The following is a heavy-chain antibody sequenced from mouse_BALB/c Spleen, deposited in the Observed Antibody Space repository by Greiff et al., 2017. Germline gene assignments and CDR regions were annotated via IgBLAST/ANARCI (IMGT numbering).Heavy chain of an antibody. CDR3: ARVDGYYPYFDV. CDR1: GYTFTSYW. V-gene: IGHV1-7*01. Sequence: VQLKESGAELAKPGASVKMSCKASGYTFTSYWMHWVKQRPGQGLEWIGYINPSTGYTEYNQKFKDKATLTADKSSSTAYMQLSSLTSEDSAVYYCARVDGYYPYFDVWGAGTTVTVSS. D-gene: IGHD2-3*01. J-gene: IGHJ1*01. CDR2: INPSTGYT.